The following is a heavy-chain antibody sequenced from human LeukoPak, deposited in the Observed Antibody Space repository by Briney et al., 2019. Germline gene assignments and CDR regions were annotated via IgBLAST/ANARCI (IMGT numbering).Heavy chain of an antibody. CDR1: GYTFTSNY. Sequence: ASVKVSCKAFGYTFTSNYMHWVRQAPGQGPEWMGVISPSGGSTTYAQKFQGRVTLTRDMSTSTDYLELSSLRSEDTAVYYCAHLRSTRLSDYWGQGTLVTVSS. D-gene: IGHD2-2*01. V-gene: IGHV1-46*03. CDR2: ISPSGGST. J-gene: IGHJ4*02. CDR3: AHLRSTRLSDY.